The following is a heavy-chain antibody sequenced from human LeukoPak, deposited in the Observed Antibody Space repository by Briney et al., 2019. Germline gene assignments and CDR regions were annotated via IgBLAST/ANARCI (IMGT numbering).Heavy chain of an antibody. CDR1: KFTFSSFS. CDR2: ISGSGGST. V-gene: IGHV3-23*01. Sequence: GGSLRLSCAASKFTFSSFSMSWVRQAPGKGLEWVSAISGSGGSTYYADSVKGRFTISRDNAKNSLYLQMNSLRAEDTAVYYCAELGITMIGGVWGKGTTVTISS. J-gene: IGHJ6*04. D-gene: IGHD3-10*02. CDR3: AELGITMIGGV.